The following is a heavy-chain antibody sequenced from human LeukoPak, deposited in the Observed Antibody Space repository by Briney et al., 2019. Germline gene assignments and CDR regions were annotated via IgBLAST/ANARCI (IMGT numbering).Heavy chain of an antibody. CDR1: KFTFSSFS. CDR2: ISGSGGST. V-gene: IGHV3-23*01. Sequence: GGSLRLSCAASKFTFSSFSMSWVRQAPGKGLEWVSAISGSGGSTYYADSVKGRFTISRDNAKNSLYLQMNSLRAEDTAVYYCAELGITMIGGVWGKGTTVTISS. J-gene: IGHJ6*04. D-gene: IGHD3-10*02. CDR3: AELGITMIGGV.